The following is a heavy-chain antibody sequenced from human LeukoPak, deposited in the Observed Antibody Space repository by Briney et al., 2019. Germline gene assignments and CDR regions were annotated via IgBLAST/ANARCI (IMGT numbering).Heavy chain of an antibody. CDR1: GYTFTGYF. Sequence: ASVKVSCKSSGYTFTGYFVHWVRQAPGQGLEWMGLINPNSGGTNYAQKSQGRVIMTRDTSISIAYMELSRLRSDDTAVYYCARGVAGTPLTDYWGQGTLVTVSS. CDR2: INPNSGGT. D-gene: IGHD6-19*01. V-gene: IGHV1-2*02. J-gene: IGHJ4*02. CDR3: ARGVAGTPLTDY.